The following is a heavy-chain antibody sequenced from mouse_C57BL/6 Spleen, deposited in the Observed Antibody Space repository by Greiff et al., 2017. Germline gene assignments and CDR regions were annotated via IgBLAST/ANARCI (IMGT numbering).Heavy chain of an antibody. CDR3: TREGVTTDYYALDY. V-gene: IGHV1-15*01. J-gene: IGHJ4*01. Sequence: QVQLKQSGAELVRPGASVTLSCKASGYTFTDYEMHWVKQTPVHGLEWIGAIEAETGGTAYNQKFKGKAILNADKSSGTAYMELRSLTSEDSAVCYCTREGVTTDYYALDYWGQGTSVTVSA. CDR2: IEAETGGT. D-gene: IGHD2-12*01. CDR1: GYTFTDYE.